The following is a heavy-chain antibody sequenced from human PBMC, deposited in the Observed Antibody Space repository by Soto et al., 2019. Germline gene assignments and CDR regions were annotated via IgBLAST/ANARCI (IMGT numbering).Heavy chain of an antibody. V-gene: IGHV3-48*01. CDR3: ARERGYSGYDSGWFDP. CDR2: ISSSSSTI. J-gene: IGHJ5*02. CDR1: GFTFSSYT. Sequence: PWGSLRLSCAASGFTFSSYTMNWVRQAPGKGLEWVSYISSSSSTIYYADSVKGRFTISRDNAKNSLYLQMNSLRAEDTAVYYCARERGYSGYDSGWFDPWGQGTLVTVSS. D-gene: IGHD5-12*01.